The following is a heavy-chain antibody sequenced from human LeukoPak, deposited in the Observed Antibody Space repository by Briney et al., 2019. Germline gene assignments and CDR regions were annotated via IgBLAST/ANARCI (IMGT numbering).Heavy chain of an antibody. CDR1: GFTFSSYG. Sequence: GGSPRLSCAASGFTFSSYGMHWVRQAPGKGLEWVAFIRYDGSNKYYADSVKGRFTISRDNSKNTLYLQMNSLRAEDTAVYYCAKENDFWSAHFDYWGQGTLVTVSS. D-gene: IGHD3-3*01. J-gene: IGHJ4*02. CDR3: AKENDFWSAHFDY. CDR2: IRYDGSNK. V-gene: IGHV3-30*02.